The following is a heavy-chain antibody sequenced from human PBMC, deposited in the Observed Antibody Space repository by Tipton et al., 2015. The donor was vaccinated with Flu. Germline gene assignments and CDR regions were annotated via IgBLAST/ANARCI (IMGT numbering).Heavy chain of an antibody. Sequence: TLSLTCTVSGGSISSYYWSWIRQPAGKGLEWIGRIYTSGSTNYNPSLKSRVTISVDTSKNQFSLKLSSVTAADTAVYYCARGGTIFGVVIPYYMDVWGKGTTVTVSS. CDR1: GGSISSYY. D-gene: IGHD3-3*01. V-gene: IGHV4-4*07. J-gene: IGHJ6*03. CDR3: ARGGTIFGVVIPYYMDV. CDR2: IYTSGST.